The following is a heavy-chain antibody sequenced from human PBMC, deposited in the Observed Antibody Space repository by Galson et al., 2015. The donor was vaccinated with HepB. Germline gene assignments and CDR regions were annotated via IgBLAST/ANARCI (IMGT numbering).Heavy chain of an antibody. Sequence: SVKVSCKASGGTFSSYAISWVRQAPGQGLEWMGGIIPIFGTANYAQKFQGRVTITADESTSTAYMELSSLRSEDTAVYYCASIRRGYSYGPGSDAFDIWGQGTMVTVSS. CDR3: ASIRRGYSYGPGSDAFDI. D-gene: IGHD5-18*01. CDR2: IIPIFGTA. J-gene: IGHJ3*02. V-gene: IGHV1-69*13. CDR1: GGTFSSYA.